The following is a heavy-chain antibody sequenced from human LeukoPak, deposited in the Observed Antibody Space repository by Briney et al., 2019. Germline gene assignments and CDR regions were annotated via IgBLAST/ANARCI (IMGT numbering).Heavy chain of an antibody. V-gene: IGHV3-74*01. J-gene: IGHJ5*02. D-gene: IGHD4-11*01. CDR1: GFAFSSYW. CDR3: ARSVYSYYANWFDP. CDR2: INSDGSST. Sequence: GGSLRLSCAASGFAFSSYWMHWVRQAPGKGLVWFSRINSDGSSTTYADSVQGRFTISRDNAKNTLYLQMNSLRAPDTAVYYCARSVYSYYANWFDPWGQGTLVTVSS.